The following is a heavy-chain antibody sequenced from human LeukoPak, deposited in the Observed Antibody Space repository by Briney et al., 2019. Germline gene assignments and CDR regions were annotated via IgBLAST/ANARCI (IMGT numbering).Heavy chain of an antibody. CDR2: INPNSGGT. D-gene: IGHD1-26*01. V-gene: IGHV1-2*02. Sequence: ASVKVSCKASGYTFTDYYMHWARQAPGQGPKWMGWINPNSGGTNYAQKFQGRVTMTRDTSITTAYMELSSLKSDDTAVYYCAVGATLRQCFDYWGQGTLVTVSS. CDR1: GYTFTDYY. CDR3: AVGATLRQCFDY. J-gene: IGHJ4*02.